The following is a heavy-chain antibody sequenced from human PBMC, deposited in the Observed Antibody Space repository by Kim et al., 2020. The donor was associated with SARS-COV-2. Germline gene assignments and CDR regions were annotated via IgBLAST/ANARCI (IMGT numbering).Heavy chain of an antibody. CDR1: GFTFSSYA. D-gene: IGHD1-26*01. Sequence: LSLTCAASGFTFSSYAMSWVRQAPGKGLEWVSAISGSGGSTYYADSVKGRFTISRDNSKNTLYLQMNSLRAEDTAVYYCAKDGSPYYYYGMDVWGQGTTVTVSS. J-gene: IGHJ6*02. CDR3: AKDGSPYYYYGMDV. V-gene: IGHV3-23*01. CDR2: ISGSGGST.